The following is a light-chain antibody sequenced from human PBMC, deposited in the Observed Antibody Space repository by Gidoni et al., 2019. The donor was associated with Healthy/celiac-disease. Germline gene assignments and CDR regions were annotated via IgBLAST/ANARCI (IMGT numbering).Light chain of an antibody. V-gene: IGLV2-14*01. CDR3: SSYTSSSTDVV. Sequence: QSALTQTASVSGSPGPSIAISCTGTSSDVGGYNYVSWYQQHPGKAPKLMIYDVSNRPSGVSNRFSGSKSGNTASLTISGLQAEDEADYYCSSYTSSSTDVVFGGGTKLTV. CDR1: SSDVGGYNY. CDR2: DVS. J-gene: IGLJ2*01.